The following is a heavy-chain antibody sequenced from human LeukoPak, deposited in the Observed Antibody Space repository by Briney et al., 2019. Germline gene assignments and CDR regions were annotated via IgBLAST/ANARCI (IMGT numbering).Heavy chain of an antibody. CDR2: IWTSSSGI. CDR3: ARDHDYAFDY. Sequence: GGSLRLSCAASGFTFSTFSMNWVRQAPGKGLEWVSHIWTSSSGIDYADSVKGRFTISRDNVKNSLYLRMNSLRDEDTAVYYCARDHDYAFDYWGQGTLVTVSS. V-gene: IGHV3-48*02. D-gene: IGHD4-17*01. CDR1: GFTFSTFS. J-gene: IGHJ4*02.